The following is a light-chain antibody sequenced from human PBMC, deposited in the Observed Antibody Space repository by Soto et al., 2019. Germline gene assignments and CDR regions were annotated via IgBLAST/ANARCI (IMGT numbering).Light chain of an antibody. Sequence: EIVMTQSPATLSVSPGETATLSCRASQSVSYNLAWYQQKPGQGPRLVIYGAFSRATGIPARFCGSGSGTEFTLTISSLQSEDFAVYYCQQYKNWPPLTFGGGTKVEIK. V-gene: IGKV3-15*01. CDR1: QSVSYN. CDR2: GAF. J-gene: IGKJ4*01. CDR3: QQYKNWPPLT.